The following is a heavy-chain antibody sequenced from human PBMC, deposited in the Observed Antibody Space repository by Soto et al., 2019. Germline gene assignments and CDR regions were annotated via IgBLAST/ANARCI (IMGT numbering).Heavy chain of an antibody. D-gene: IGHD1-26*01. CDR3: AKDKAPSGRYYFDY. CDR1: GFTFSSYG. J-gene: IGHJ4*02. CDR2: ISFDESKK. Sequence: QVQLVESGGGVVQPGRSLRLSCAASGFTFSSYGMHWVRQAPGKGLEWVAVISFDESKKYYADSVKGRFTISRDNSKNTLYLQMNSLRAEDTAVYYCAKDKAPSGRYYFDYWGQGTLVTVSS. V-gene: IGHV3-30*18.